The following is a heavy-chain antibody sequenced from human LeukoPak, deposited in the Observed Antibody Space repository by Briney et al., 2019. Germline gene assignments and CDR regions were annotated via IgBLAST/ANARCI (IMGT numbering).Heavy chain of an antibody. CDR2: ISVDSGDT. J-gene: IGHJ4*02. CDR1: GYTFTSYA. D-gene: IGHD3-10*01. V-gene: IGHV1-18*01. CDR3: ILLWFGEYDY. Sequence: AXVKVSXXASGYTFTSYAMNWVRQAPGQRLEWMAWISVDSGDTHFAQKYKGRVTVTTDKSTSTAYMEMRRLRCDDTAVYYCILLWFGEYDYWGQGTLVTVSS.